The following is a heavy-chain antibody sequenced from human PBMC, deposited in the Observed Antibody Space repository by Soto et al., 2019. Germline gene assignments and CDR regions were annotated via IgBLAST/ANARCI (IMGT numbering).Heavy chain of an antibody. D-gene: IGHD3-22*01. CDR2: IYWDDDK. CDR3: ALLTYYYDSSGYYSSAEYFQH. J-gene: IGHJ1*01. CDR1: GFSLSTSGVG. V-gene: IGHV2-5*02. Sequence: QITLKESGPTLVKPTQTLTLTCTFSGFSLSTSGVGVGWIRQPPGKALEWLALIYWDDDKRYSQSLKSRFTITKDTSKNQVVLTMTNMDPVDTATYYCALLTYYYDSSGYYSSAEYFQHWGQGTLVTVSS.